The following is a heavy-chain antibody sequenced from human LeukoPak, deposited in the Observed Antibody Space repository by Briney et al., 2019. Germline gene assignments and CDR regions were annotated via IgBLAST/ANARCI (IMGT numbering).Heavy chain of an antibody. CDR3: ARDGDVSGYSD. CDR2: IKQDGSEK. V-gene: IGHV3-7*01. Sequence: GGSLRLSCAGSGFTFSPYWMSWARQAPGKGLEGVANIKQDGSEKYYVDSVKGRFAISRDNAKNSLYLQMNSLRAEDTAVYYCARDGDVSGYSDWGQGTPVTVSS. CDR1: GFTFSPYW. J-gene: IGHJ4*02. D-gene: IGHD3-22*01.